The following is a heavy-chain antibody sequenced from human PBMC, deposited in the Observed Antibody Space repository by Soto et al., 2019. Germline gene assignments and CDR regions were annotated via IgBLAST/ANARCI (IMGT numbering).Heavy chain of an antibody. CDR2: IIPIFGTA. CDR3: ARERRAAAGSYYYYGMDV. V-gene: IGHV1-69*13. CDR1: GGTFSSYA. D-gene: IGHD6-13*01. Sequence: ASVKVSCKASGGTFSSYAISWVRQAPGQGLEWMGGIIPIFGTANYAQKFQGRVTITADESTSTAYMELSSLRSEDTAVYYCARERRAAAGSYYYYGMDVWGQGTTVTVSS. J-gene: IGHJ6*02.